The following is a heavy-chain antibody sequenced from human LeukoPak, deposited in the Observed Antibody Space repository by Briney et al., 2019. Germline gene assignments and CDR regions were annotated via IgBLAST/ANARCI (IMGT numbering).Heavy chain of an antibody. CDR3: ARDLTDGGITIDAFDI. CDR1: GFTFSSYS. D-gene: IGHD3-16*01. Sequence: PGGSLRLSCAASGFTFSSYSMNWVRQAPGKGLEWVANIKQDGSEKYYVDSVKGRFTISRDNAKNSLYLQMNSLRAEDTAVYYCARDLTDGGITIDAFDIWGQGTMVTVSS. CDR2: IKQDGSEK. V-gene: IGHV3-7*01. J-gene: IGHJ3*02.